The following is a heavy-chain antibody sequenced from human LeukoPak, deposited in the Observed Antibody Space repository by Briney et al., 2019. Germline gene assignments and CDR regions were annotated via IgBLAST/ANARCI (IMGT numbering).Heavy chain of an antibody. J-gene: IGHJ5*02. CDR3: ARHRKITMIVVVITPGWFDP. V-gene: IGHV4-38-2*02. Sequence: SETLSLTCTVSGYSISSGYYWGWIRQPPGKGLEWIGEINHSGSTNYNPSLKSRVTISVDTSKNQFSLKLSSVTAADTAVYYCARHRKITMIVVVITPGWFDPWGQGTLVTVSS. CDR1: GYSISSGYY. D-gene: IGHD3-22*01. CDR2: INHSGST.